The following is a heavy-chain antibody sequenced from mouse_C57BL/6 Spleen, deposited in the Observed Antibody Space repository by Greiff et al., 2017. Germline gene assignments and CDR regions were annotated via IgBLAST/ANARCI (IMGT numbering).Heavy chain of an antibody. J-gene: IGHJ2*02. D-gene: IGHD4-1*01. Sequence: QVQLQQPGAELVKPGASVKLSCKASGYTFTSYWMQWVKQRPGQGLEWIGEIDPSDSYTNYNQKFKGKATLTVDTPSSTAYMQLSSLTSEDSAVYYCAREVTGTDWGQGTSLTVSS. CDR1: GYTFTSYW. CDR2: IDPSDSYT. CDR3: AREVTGTD. V-gene: IGHV1-50*01.